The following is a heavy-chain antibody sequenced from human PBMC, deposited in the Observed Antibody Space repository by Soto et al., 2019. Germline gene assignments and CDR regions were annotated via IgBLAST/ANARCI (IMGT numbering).Heavy chain of an antibody. CDR2: IIPIFGTA. CDR3: ARAPTYAKFDT. Sequence: ASVKVSCKASGYTFTDYYMNWVRQAPGQGLEWMGGIIPIFGTANYAQKFQGRVTITADESTSTAYMELSSLRSEDTAVYYCARAPTYAKFDTWGQGTLVTVPS. D-gene: IGHD4-17*01. CDR1: GYTFTDYY. V-gene: IGHV1-69*13. J-gene: IGHJ5*02.